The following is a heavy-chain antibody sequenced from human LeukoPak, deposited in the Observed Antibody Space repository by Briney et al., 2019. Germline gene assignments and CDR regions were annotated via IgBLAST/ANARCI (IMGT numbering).Heavy chain of an antibody. CDR3: ARVKRKYQQLKPLDETASHYFDY. Sequence: SETLSLTCAVYGGSFSGYYWSWIRQPAGKGLEWIGRIYTSGSTNYNPSLKSRVTMSVDTSKNQFSLKLSTVTAADTAAYICARVKRKYQQLKPLDETASHYFDYWGQGTLVTVSS. J-gene: IGHJ4*02. CDR2: IYTSGST. CDR1: GGSFSGYY. D-gene: IGHD2-2*01. V-gene: IGHV4-59*10.